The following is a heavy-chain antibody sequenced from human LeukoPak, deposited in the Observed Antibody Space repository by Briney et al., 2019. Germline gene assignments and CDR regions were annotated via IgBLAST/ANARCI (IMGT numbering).Heavy chain of an antibody. J-gene: IGHJ6*03. CDR3: AKGVEDSGIYYYYYMDV. V-gene: IGHV3-23*01. CDR1: GFTFSSYTFSTGA. CDR2: VSGSCVST. D-gene: IGHD2-15*01. Sequence: GGSLRLSCAASGFTFSSYTFSTGAMSWVREAPGKGLEWVSAVSGSCVSTYYPHSFNARFPISRDNSKNPLYLQMTGLRADDTAVYYCAKGVEDSGIYYYYYMDVWGKGTTVTVSS.